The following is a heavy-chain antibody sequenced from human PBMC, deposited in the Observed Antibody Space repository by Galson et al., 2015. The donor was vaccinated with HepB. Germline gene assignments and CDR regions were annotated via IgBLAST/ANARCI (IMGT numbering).Heavy chain of an antibody. CDR1: GGTFSSSA. J-gene: IGHJ6*02. V-gene: IGHV1-69*13. Sequence: SVKVSCKASGGTFSSSAISWVRQAPGQGLEWMGGIIPIFGTANYAQRFQGRVTITADGSTSTAYMELSSLRSDDTAVYYCARAIVPTGFYSGMDVWGQGTTVIVSS. CDR3: ARAIVPTGFYSGMDV. CDR2: IIPIFGTA. D-gene: IGHD2-21*01.